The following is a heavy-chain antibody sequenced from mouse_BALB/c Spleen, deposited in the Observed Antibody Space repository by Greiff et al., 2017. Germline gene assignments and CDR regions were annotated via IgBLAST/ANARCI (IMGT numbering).Heavy chain of an antibody. CDR1: GYTFTSYW. J-gene: IGHJ2*01. CDR3: TGGWLLRYYFDY. Sequence: VQLKESGPELVKPGASVKMSCKASGYTFTSYWMHWVKQRPGQGLEWIGAIYPGNSDTSYNQKFKGKAKLTAVTSTSTAYMELSSLTNEDSAVYYCTGGWLLRYYFDYWGQGTTLTVSS. V-gene: IGHV1-5*01. CDR2: IYPGNSDT. D-gene: IGHD2-3*01.